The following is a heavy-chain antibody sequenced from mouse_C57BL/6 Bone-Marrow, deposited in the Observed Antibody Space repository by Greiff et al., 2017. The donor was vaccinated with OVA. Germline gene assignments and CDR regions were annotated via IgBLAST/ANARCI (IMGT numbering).Heavy chain of an antibody. CDR2: IRNKANNHAT. CDR3: TGTGVDY. Sequence: EVKVEESGGGLVQPGGSMKLSCAASGFTFSDAWMDWVRQSPEKGLERVAEIRNKANNHATYYAESVKGRFTISRDDSKSSVYLQMNSLRAEDTGIYYCTGTGVDYWGQGTTLTVSS. D-gene: IGHD4-1*01. CDR1: GFTFSDAW. J-gene: IGHJ2*01. V-gene: IGHV6-6*01.